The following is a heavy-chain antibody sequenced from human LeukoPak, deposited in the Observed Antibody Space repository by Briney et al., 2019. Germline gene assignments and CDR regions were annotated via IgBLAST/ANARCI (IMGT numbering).Heavy chain of an antibody. Sequence: GGSLRLSCAASGFILSNYRMNWVRQAPGKGLEWVSAISGSGGSTYYADSVKGRFTISRDNSKNTLYLQMNSLRAEDTAVYYCAKADSKDVDIVATTIGAHFDYWGQGTLVTVSS. V-gene: IGHV3-23*01. CDR1: GFILSNYR. CDR2: ISGSGGST. D-gene: IGHD5-12*01. CDR3: AKADSKDVDIVATTIGAHFDY. J-gene: IGHJ4*02.